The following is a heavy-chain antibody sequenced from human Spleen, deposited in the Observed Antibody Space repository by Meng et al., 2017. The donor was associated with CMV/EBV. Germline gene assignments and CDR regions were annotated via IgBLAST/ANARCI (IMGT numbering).Heavy chain of an antibody. CDR2: ISSSSSYI. V-gene: IGHV3-21*01. J-gene: IGHJ4*02. D-gene: IGHD6-19*01. CDR3: ARHALSSGGDY. Sequence: GESLKISCAASGFTFSSYSMNWVLQAPGKGLEWVSSISSSSSYIYYADSVKGRFTIYRDNAKNSVSLLLNSLTVADTAFYYCARHALSSGGDYWGQGALVTVSS. CDR1: GFTFSSYS.